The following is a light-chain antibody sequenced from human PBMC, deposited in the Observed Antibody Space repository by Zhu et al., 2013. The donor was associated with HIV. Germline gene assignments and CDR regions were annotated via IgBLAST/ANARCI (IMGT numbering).Light chain of an antibody. CDR3: QQYYSYPWT. J-gene: IGKJ1*01. CDR1: QSVSSW. Sequence: DIQMTQSPSTLSASVGDGVTITCQASQSVSSWVAWYQQKPGKAPKLLIYKASTLETGVPSRFSGSGSGTDFTLTISCLQSEDFATYYCQQYYSYPWTFGQGTKVEIK. CDR2: KAS. V-gene: IGKV1-5*03.